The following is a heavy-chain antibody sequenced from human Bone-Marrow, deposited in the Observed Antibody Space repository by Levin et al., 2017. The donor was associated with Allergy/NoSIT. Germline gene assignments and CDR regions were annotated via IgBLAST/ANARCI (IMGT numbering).Heavy chain of an antibody. V-gene: IGHV4-59*01. CDR3: ARDFGDYAVGAFDI. J-gene: IGHJ3*02. D-gene: IGHD4-17*01. CDR1: GGSISSYY. Sequence: PSETLSLTCTVSGGSISSYYWSWIRQPPGKGLEWIGYIYYSGSTNYNPSLKSRVTISVDTSKNQFSLKLSSVTAADTAVYYCARDFGDYAVGAFDIWGQGTMVTVSS. CDR2: IYYSGST.